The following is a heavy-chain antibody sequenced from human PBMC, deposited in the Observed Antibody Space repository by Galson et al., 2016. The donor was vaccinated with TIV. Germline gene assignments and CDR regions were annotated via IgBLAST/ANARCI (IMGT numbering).Heavy chain of an antibody. V-gene: IGHV6-1*01. D-gene: IGHD2-2*01. CDR2: TYYRSTWYN. CDR1: GDSVSSTSAA. CDR3: ATYCSSTTCLFDP. Sequence: CAISGDSVSSTSAAWNWIRQSPSRGLEWLGRTYYRSTWYNDYAASLKRRITINPDTSKNQFSLKLSSVTAADTAVYYCATYCSSTTCLFDPWGQGALVTVSS. J-gene: IGHJ5*02.